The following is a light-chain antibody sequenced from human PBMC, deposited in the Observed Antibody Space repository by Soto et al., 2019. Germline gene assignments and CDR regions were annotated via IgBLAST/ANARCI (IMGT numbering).Light chain of an antibody. CDR2: EVS. CDR3: SSYTSSNNRV. Sequence: QSALTQPASVSGSPGQSITISCTGTSSDVGGYNYVSWYQQHPGKAPKLMIYEVSNRPSGVSNRFSGSKSGNTAYLTISGLQDEGEADYYCSSYTSSNNRVFGGGTKLTVL. CDR1: SSDVGGYNY. V-gene: IGLV2-14*01. J-gene: IGLJ3*02.